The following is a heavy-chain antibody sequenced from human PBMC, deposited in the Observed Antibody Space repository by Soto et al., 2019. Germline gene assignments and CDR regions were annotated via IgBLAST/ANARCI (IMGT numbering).Heavy chain of an antibody. Sequence: QVQPVQSGAEVKKPGSSVKVSCKASGGTFSSSAIRWVRHAPGQGLEWMGGILPIFGTTNYAQKFQGRVTITADESTSTAYMELSSRRSEDTAVDYCARSVSFRYQLLKRGMDVWGQGTTVTVSS. CDR2: ILPIFGTT. CDR1: GGTFSSSA. CDR3: ARSVSFRYQLLKRGMDV. J-gene: IGHJ6*02. D-gene: IGHD2-2*01. V-gene: IGHV1-69*01.